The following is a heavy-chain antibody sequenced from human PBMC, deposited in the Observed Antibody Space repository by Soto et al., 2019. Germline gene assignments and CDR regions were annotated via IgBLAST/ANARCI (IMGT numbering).Heavy chain of an antibody. CDR2: IYNSGNT. V-gene: IGHV4-30-4*01. Sequence: SETLSLTCTVSGGSISDGAYYGSWIRQPPGKGLEWIGHIYNSGNTYNNPSLRSRLTISLDTSKSQFSLNLNSVTAADTAVYYCASGLSGDKVDQWGQGTLVTVSS. D-gene: IGHD2-21*01. J-gene: IGHJ4*02. CDR3: ASGLSGDKVDQ. CDR1: GGSISDGAYY.